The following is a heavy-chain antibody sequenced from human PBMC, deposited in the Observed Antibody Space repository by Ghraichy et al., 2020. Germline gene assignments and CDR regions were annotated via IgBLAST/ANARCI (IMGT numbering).Heavy chain of an antibody. CDR2: IYYSGST. Sequence: SETLSLTCTVSGGSISSYYWSWIRQPPGKGLEWIGYIYYSGSTNYNPSLKSRVTISVDTSKNQFSLKLSSVTAADTAVYYCARFTYYYGMDVWGQGTTVTVSS. J-gene: IGHJ6*02. CDR1: GGSISSYY. V-gene: IGHV4-59*08. CDR3: ARFTYYYGMDV.